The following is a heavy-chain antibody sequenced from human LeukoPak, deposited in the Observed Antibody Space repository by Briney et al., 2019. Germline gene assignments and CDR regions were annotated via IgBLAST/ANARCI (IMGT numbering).Heavy chain of an antibody. D-gene: IGHD2-15*01. V-gene: IGHV1-8*01. J-gene: IGHJ4*02. CDR1: GYTFTSYD. CDR3: ARAAIGSCSGGTCYRLDY. Sequence: ASVKVSCKASGYTFTSYDFRWVRQATGQGLEWMGWMNPNSGNTGYAQKFKGRVTLTRSTSISTAYTELSSLRSDDTAVYYCARAAIGSCSGGTCYRLDYWGQGTLVTVSS. CDR2: MNPNSGNT.